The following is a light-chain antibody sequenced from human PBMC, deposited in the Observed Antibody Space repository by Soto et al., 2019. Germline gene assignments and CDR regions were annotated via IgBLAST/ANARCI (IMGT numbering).Light chain of an antibody. V-gene: IGLV2-14*03. Sequence: QSALTQPASMSGSPGQSITISCTGTSSDVGAYNYVSWYQQHPGKAPKLIIYDVSYRPSGVSNRFSGSKSGNTASLTISGRQAEDEADYYCSSYTISSTPVVFGGGTKLTVL. J-gene: IGLJ2*01. CDR1: SSDVGAYNY. CDR3: SSYTISSTPVV. CDR2: DVS.